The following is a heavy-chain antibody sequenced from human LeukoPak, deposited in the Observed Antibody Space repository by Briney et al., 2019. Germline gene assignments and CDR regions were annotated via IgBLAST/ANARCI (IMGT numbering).Heavy chain of an antibody. V-gene: IGHV3-23*01. CDR1: GFTFSSYA. CDR2: ISGSGGST. CDR3: AKVSSGYSYYIDY. Sequence: GGSLRLPCAASGFTFSSYAMSWVRQAPGKGLEWVSAISGSGGSTYYADSVKGRFTISRDNSKNTLYLQMNSLRAEDTAVYYCAKVSSGYSYYIDYWGQGTLVTVSS. D-gene: IGHD5-18*01. J-gene: IGHJ4*02.